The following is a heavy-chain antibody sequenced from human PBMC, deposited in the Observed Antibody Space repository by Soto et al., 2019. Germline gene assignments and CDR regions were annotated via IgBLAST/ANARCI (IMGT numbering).Heavy chain of an antibody. CDR3: ARGCPYCSGGSCYSSCFDY. CDR1: GGTFSSYT. D-gene: IGHD2-15*01. V-gene: IGHV1-69*02. Sequence: QVQLVQSGAEVKKPGSSVQVSCTDSGGTFSSYTISWVRQAPGQGREWMGRIIPILGIANYAQKFQGRVTITADKSTSTAYMELSSLRAEDTAVYYCARGCPYCSGGSCYSSCFDYWGQGTLVTVSS. J-gene: IGHJ4*02. CDR2: IIPILGIA.